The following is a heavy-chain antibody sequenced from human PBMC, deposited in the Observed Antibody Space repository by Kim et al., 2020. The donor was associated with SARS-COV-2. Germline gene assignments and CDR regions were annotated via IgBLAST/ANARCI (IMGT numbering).Heavy chain of an antibody. J-gene: IGHJ3*02. Sequence: YSSPYLYARVTISVDTSKNQFALKLSSVTADDTAVYYCRRGGLSPIPFDIWGHGTMVTVSS. CDR3: RRGGLSPIPFDI. D-gene: IGHD2-2*02. V-gene: IGHV4-31*02.